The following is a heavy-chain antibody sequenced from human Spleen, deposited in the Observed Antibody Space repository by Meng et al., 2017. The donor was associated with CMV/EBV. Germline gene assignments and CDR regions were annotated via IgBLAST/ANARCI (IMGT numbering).Heavy chain of an antibody. CDR2: ISDDGSDK. CDR1: GFTFTSYE. J-gene: IGHJ6*02. V-gene: IGHV3-30-3*01. CDR3: ARDAIFGVVISPSYGMDV. D-gene: IGHD3-3*01. Sequence: GESLKISCAASGFTFTSYEMHWVRQAPGKGLEWVAAISDDGSDKYYADSVKGRFTISRDNAKNSLYLQMNSLRAEDTAVYYCARDAIFGVVISPSYGMDVWGQGTTVTVSS.